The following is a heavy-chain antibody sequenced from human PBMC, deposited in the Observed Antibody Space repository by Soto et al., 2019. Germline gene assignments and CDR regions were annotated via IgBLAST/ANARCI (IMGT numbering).Heavy chain of an antibody. CDR3: ARELYDCWSGSRAQMDV. J-gene: IGHJ6*02. CDR2: ISAYNGNT. D-gene: IGHD3-3*01. Sequence: ASVKVSCKASGYTFTSYGISWVRQAPGQGLEWMGWISAYNGNTNYAQKLQGRVTMTTDTSTSTAYMELRSLRSDDTAVYYCARELYDCWSGSRAQMDVWGQGTTVTVSS. CDR1: GYTFTSYG. V-gene: IGHV1-18*04.